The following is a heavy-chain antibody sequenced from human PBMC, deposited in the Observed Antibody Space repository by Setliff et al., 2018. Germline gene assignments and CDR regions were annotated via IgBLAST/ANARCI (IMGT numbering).Heavy chain of an antibody. CDR3: ARDHGTVPGVDYMDV. CDR1: EFTFSTYW. CDR2: INSDGSST. V-gene: IGHV3-74*01. Sequence: PGGSLRLSCAASEFTFSTYWIHWVRQAPGKGLVWVSRINSDGSSTSYADSVKGRFTISRDNAKNSVYLQINSLRAEDTAVYYCARDHGTVPGVDYMDVWGKGTTVTVSS. J-gene: IGHJ6*03. D-gene: IGHD1-1*01.